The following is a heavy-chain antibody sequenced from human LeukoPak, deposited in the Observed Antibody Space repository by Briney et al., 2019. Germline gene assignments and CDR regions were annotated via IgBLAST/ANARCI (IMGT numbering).Heavy chain of an antibody. CDR2: ISAYNGNT. Sequence: ASVKVSCKASGYTFTSYGISWVRQAPGQGLEWMGWISAYNGNTNYAQKLQGRVTMTTDTSTSTAYMELSSLRSEDSAVYYCARGFGEAYCGGDCYSNYYYYMDVWGKGTTVTVSS. CDR3: ARGFGEAYCGGDCYSNYYYYMDV. D-gene: IGHD2-21*01. CDR1: GYTFTSYG. V-gene: IGHV1-18*01. J-gene: IGHJ6*03.